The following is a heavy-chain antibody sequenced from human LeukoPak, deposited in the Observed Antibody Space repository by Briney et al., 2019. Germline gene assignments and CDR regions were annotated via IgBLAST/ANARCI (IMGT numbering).Heavy chain of an antibody. CDR1: GYSINSFYY. D-gene: IGHD3-3*01. J-gene: IGHJ3*02. V-gene: IGHV4-38-2*01. CDR2: ISHRGSI. CDR3: GRPPFGSGYSRVAFNI. Sequence: SETLSLTCAVSGYSINSFYYWGWIRQPPGKGLEWIASISHRGSIYYNLSLKSRVTISVDTSKNQFSLKLSSVTAADTAVYYFGRPPFGSGYSRVAFNIWGQGKMVTVFS.